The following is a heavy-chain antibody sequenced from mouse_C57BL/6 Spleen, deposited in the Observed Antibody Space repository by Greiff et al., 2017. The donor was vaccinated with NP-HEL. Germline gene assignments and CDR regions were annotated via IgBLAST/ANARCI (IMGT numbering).Heavy chain of an antibody. Sequence: VQLQQSGAELARPGASVKMSCKASGYTFTSYTMHWVKQRPGQGLEWIGYINPSSGYTKYNQKFKDKATLTADKSSSTAYMQLSSLTSEDSAVYYCARWDFITTVVATRDYAMDYWGQGTSVTVSS. CDR2: INPSSGYT. CDR1: GYTFTSYT. V-gene: IGHV1-4*01. CDR3: ARWDFITTVVATRDYAMDY. J-gene: IGHJ4*01. D-gene: IGHD1-1*01.